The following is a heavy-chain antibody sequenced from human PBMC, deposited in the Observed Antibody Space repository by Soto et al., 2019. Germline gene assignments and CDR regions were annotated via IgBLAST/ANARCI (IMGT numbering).Heavy chain of an antibody. V-gene: IGHV1-2*02. Sequence: GASVKVSCKASGYTFTGYDIHWVRQAPGQGLEWMGGINPNSGASNYAQKFQGRVTMTRDTSISTAYMELSRLRSDDTAVYYCARYCSSTTCQFAPWGQGTLVPV. J-gene: IGHJ5*02. D-gene: IGHD2-2*01. CDR2: INPNSGAS. CDR3: ARYCSSTTCQFAP. CDR1: GYTFTGYD.